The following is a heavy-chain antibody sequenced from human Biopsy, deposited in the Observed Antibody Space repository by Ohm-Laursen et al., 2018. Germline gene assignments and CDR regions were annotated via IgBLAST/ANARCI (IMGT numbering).Heavy chain of an antibody. CDR2: ISHTGYT. CDR1: GGSFTGHY. D-gene: IGHD4-23*01. Sequence: GTLSLTCPVSGGSFTGHYWTWIRQPPGKGLEWIGHISHTGYTSYKSSLKSRVTISLDTSRKHFSLRLTSLAAADTVVYYCARGSNEYGGLYFPHWGQGTLVTVSS. CDR3: ARGSNEYGGLYFPH. V-gene: IGHV4-59*11. J-gene: IGHJ1*01.